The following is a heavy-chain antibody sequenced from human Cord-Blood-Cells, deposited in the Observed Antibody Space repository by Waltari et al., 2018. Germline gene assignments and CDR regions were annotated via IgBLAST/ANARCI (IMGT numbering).Heavy chain of an antibody. CDR3: ARAPLEDY. CDR1: GGSFSGYY. Sequence: QVQLQQWGAGLLKRSETLSLTCAVYGGSFSGYYWSWIRQPPGKGLEWIGEIKYRGSTNYNPSLKSRVTISVDTSKNQFSLKLSSVTAAYTAVYYCARAPLEDYWGQGTLVTVSS. CDR2: IKYRGST. J-gene: IGHJ4*02. V-gene: IGHV4-34*01. D-gene: IGHD1-1*01.